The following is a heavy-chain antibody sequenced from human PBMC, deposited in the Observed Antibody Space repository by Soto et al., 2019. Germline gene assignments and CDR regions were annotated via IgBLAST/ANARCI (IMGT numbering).Heavy chain of an antibody. D-gene: IGHD3-16*01. CDR2: IYYSGST. CDR1: GGSISSGGYY. CDR3: ARVQPPKYYDYVWGSLEAFDI. V-gene: IGHV4-31*03. J-gene: IGHJ3*02. Sequence: QVQLQESGPGLVKPSQTLSLTCTVSGGSISSGGYYWSWIRQHPGKGLEWIGYIYYSGSTYYNPSLKSRVTISVDTSKNQFSLKLSSVTAADTAVYYCARVQPPKYYDYVWGSLEAFDIWGQGTMVTVSS.